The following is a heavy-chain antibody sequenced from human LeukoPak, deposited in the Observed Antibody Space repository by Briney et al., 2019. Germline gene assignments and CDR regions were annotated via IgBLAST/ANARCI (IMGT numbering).Heavy chain of an antibody. J-gene: IGHJ4*02. CDR2: INPNSGGT. CDR1: GYTFTGYY. Sequence: ASVKVSCKASGYTFTGYYMHWVRQAPGQGLEWMGWINPNSGGTNYAQKFQCRVTMTRDTSISTAYMELSRLRSDDTAVYYCARARSTMVRAVYWGQGTLVTVSS. D-gene: IGHD3-10*01. V-gene: IGHV1-2*02. CDR3: ARARSTMVRAVY.